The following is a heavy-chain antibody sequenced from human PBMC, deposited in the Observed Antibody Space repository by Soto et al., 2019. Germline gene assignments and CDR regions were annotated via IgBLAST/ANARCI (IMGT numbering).Heavy chain of an antibody. J-gene: IGHJ6*03. D-gene: IGHD3-16*01. CDR3: ARVNVSLYYYYYMDV. V-gene: IGHV3-74*01. CDR2: INSDGSST. Sequence: GGSLRLSCAASGFTFSDAWINWVRQAPGKGLVWVSRINSDGSSTSYADSVKGRFTISRDNAKNTLYLQMNSLRAEDTAVYYCARVNVSLYYYYYMDVWGKGTTVTVSS. CDR1: GFTFSDAW.